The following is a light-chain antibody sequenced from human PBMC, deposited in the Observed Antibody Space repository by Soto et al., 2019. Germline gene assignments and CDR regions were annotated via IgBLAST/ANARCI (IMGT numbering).Light chain of an antibody. CDR3: LLSYSGARLVV. CDR1: TGAVTSGHY. Sequence: QAVVTQEPSLTASPGGTVTLTCGSSTGAVTSGHYPYWFQQKPGQASRTLIYDTSNKHSWTPARFSGSLLGGKAALTLSGAQPEDEAEYYCLLSYSGARLVVFGGGTKLTVL. J-gene: IGLJ2*01. V-gene: IGLV7-46*01. CDR2: DTS.